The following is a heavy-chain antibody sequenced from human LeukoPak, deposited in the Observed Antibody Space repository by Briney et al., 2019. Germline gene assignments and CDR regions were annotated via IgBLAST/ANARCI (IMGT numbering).Heavy chain of an antibody. V-gene: IGHV3-15*01. D-gene: IGHD4-23*01. CDR3: TTGPAGGIDDY. J-gene: IGHJ4*02. CDR2: IKSITDGGTT. Sequence: GGSLRLSCAASGFTFSDAWMSWVRQAPGKGLEWVGRIKSITDGGTTDYAAPVKGRLTISRDDSKNTLYLQMNSLKTEDTAVYYCTTGPAGGIDDYWGQGTLVTVSS. CDR1: GFTFSDAW.